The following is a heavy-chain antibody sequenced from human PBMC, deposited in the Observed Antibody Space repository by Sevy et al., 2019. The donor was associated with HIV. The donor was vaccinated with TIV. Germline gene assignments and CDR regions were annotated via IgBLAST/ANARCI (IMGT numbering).Heavy chain of an antibody. J-gene: IGHJ6*02. CDR2: IKQDGSEK. Sequence: GESLKISCAASGFTFSSYWMSWVRQAPGKGLEWVANIKQDGSEKYYVDSVKGRFTISRDNAKNSLYLQMNSLRAEDTAVYYCARVWERMTTVTKSYYYGMDVWGQGTTVTVSS. CDR1: GFTFSSYW. D-gene: IGHD4-17*01. CDR3: ARVWERMTTVTKSYYYGMDV. V-gene: IGHV3-7*01.